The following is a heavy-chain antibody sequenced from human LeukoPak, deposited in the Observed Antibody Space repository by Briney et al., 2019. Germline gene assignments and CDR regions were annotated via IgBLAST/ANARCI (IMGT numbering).Heavy chain of an antibody. CDR2: INSDGSST. D-gene: IGHD2-21*02. Sequence: GGSLRLSCAASGFTFDDYAMHWVRHAPGNGLVWVSRINSDGSSTSYADSVKVRFTISRDNAKNTLYLQMNSLRAEDTAVYYCARARPSDVVSTDAFDIWGQGTMVTVSS. J-gene: IGHJ3*02. V-gene: IGHV3-74*01. CDR1: GFTFDDYA. CDR3: ARARPSDVVSTDAFDI.